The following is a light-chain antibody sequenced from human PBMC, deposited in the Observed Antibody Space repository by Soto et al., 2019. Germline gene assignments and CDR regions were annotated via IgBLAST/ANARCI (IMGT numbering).Light chain of an antibody. CDR2: EVT. J-gene: IGLJ1*01. V-gene: IGLV2-14*01. Sequence: QSALTQPASVSGSPGQSITISCTGTSSDFYGYNYVSWYQQLPGEAPKLLIYEVTSRPSGVSNRFSGSKSGNTASLTISGLLAEDEADYYCSSYTSGSTLYVFGTGTKVTVL. CDR1: SSDFYGYNY. CDR3: SSYTSGSTLYV.